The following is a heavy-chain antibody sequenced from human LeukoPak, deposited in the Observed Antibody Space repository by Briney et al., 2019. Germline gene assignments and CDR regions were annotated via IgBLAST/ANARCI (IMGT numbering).Heavy chain of an antibody. J-gene: IGHJ4*02. V-gene: IGHV3-73*01. D-gene: IGHD5-12*01. Sequence: GGSLRLSCAASGFTFSGSAMHWVRQASGKGLEWVGRIRSKANSYATAYAASVKGRFTISRDDSKNTAYLQMNSLKTEDTAVYYCTRHSYSGYDPNDYWGQGTLVTASS. CDR1: GFTFSGSA. CDR3: TRHSYSGYDPNDY. CDR2: IRSKANSYAT.